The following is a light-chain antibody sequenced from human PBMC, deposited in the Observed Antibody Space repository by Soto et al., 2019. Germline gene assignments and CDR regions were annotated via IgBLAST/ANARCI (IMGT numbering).Light chain of an antibody. CDR1: SSNIGSNT. CDR2: SNN. Sequence: QSVLTQPPSASGTPGQRVTISCSGSSSNIGSNTVNWYQQLPGTAPNLLIYSNNQRPSGVPARFSGSKSGTSASLAISGLQSEDEADYYCAAWDDSLNGWVFGGGTKRTVL. V-gene: IGLV1-44*01. CDR3: AAWDDSLNGWV. J-gene: IGLJ3*02.